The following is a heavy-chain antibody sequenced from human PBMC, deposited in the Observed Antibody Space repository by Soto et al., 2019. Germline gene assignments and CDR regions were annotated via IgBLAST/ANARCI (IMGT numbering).Heavy chain of an antibody. J-gene: IGHJ4*02. CDR3: ARESGYGDYQALDY. CDR2: IYHSGST. Sequence: SETLSLTCAVSGYSISSGYYWGWIWQPPGKGLEWIGSIYHSGSTYYNPSLKSRVTISVDTSKNQFSLKLSSVTAADTAVYYCARESGYGDYQALDYWGQGTLVTVSS. V-gene: IGHV4-38-2*02. CDR1: GYSISSGYY. D-gene: IGHD4-17*01.